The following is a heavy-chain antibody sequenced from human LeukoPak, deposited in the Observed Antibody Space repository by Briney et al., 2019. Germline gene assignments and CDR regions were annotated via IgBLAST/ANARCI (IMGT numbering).Heavy chain of an antibody. V-gene: IGHV3-30-3*01. Sequence: GRSLRLSCAASGFTFSRYAMHWVRQAPGKGLEWLALISHDGGHEYNADSVEGRFTISRDNSKNTLYLQMNSLRPEVTAVYYCAKDQGYCSGGSCYRLPFDYWGQGTLVTVSS. CDR3: AKDQGYCSGGSCYRLPFDY. CDR1: GFTFSRYA. J-gene: IGHJ4*02. CDR2: ISHDGGHE. D-gene: IGHD2-15*01.